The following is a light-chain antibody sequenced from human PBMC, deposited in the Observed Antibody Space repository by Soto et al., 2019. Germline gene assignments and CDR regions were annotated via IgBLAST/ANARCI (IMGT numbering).Light chain of an antibody. V-gene: IGLV1-47*01. CDR1: SSNIGSNY. CDR3: AAWDDSLSVVV. J-gene: IGLJ2*01. Sequence: QSVLTQPPSASGTPGQRVTISCSGSSSNIGSNYVYSYQQLPGTAPKLLIYRNNQRPSGVPDRFSGSKSGTSASLAISGLRSEDEADYYCAAWDDSLSVVVFGGGTKVTVL. CDR2: RNN.